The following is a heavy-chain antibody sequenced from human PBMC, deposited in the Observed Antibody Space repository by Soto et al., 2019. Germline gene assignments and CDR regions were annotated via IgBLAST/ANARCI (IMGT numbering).Heavy chain of an antibody. CDR1: GDSVSSSYFY. Sequence: PSQTLSLTCAVSGDSVSSSYFYCTWIRQPPGKPLEWIGYVYSTGTTNYSPSLKSRVAMSVDTAENQFSLKVPSVTAADAGVYFCARVSMLVAPKDGTSASFYAMDVWGPGTMVTVSS. D-gene: IGHD1-1*01. V-gene: IGHV4-61*01. CDR3: ARVSMLVAPKDGTSASFYAMDV. J-gene: IGHJ6*02. CDR2: VYSTGTT.